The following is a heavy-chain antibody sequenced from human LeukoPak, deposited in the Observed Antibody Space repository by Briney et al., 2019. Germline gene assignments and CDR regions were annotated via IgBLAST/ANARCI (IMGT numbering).Heavy chain of an antibody. Sequence: PSETLSLTCAVYGGSFSGYYWSWIRQPPGKGLEWIGEINHSGSTNYNPSLKSRVTISVDTSKNQFSLKLSSVTAADTAVYYCARDRGIMDVWGQGTTVAVSS. CDR1: GGSFSGYY. J-gene: IGHJ6*02. CDR3: ARDRGIMDV. V-gene: IGHV4-34*01. CDR2: INHSGST.